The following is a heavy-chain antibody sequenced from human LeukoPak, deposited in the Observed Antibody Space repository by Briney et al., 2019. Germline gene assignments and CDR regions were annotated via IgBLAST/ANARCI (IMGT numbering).Heavy chain of an antibody. CDR2: NRYDGTDK. V-gene: IGHV3-30*02. J-gene: IGHJ4*02. CDR1: GFTFTNYG. Sequence: GGSLRLSCAASGFTFTNYGMHWVRQAPGKGLEWVSFNRYDGTDKYYADSVKGRFTISRDTSKNTLYLQMNSLRVDDTAVYYCTKTRDKWDLLRDYWGQGTLVTVSS. CDR3: TKTRDKWDLLRDY. D-gene: IGHD1-26*01.